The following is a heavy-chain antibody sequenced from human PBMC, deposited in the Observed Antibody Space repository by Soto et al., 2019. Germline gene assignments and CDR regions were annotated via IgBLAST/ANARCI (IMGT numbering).Heavy chain of an antibody. CDR3: AKVLYDFWSGYYNYNYYGMDV. Sequence: GGSLRLSCAASGFTFNNYAMTWVRQAPGKGLEWVSAIGDSGRSTYYIDSVKGRFTISRDNSKNTLYLQMNSLRAEDTAVYYCAKVLYDFWSGYYNYNYYGMDVWRQGTTVTVSS. J-gene: IGHJ6*02. V-gene: IGHV3-23*01. D-gene: IGHD3-3*01. CDR1: GFTFNNYA. CDR2: IGDSGRST.